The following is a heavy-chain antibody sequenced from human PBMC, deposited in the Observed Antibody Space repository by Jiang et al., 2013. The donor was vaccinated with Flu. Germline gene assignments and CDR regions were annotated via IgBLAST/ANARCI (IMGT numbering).Heavy chain of an antibody. Sequence: SGAEVKKPGASVKVSCETSGYTFTRYYIHWVRQAPGQGLEWMGVIHPSGGSPTYAQKFQGRVTVTRDTSTSTVYMELSSLRSEDTAVYYCARRIVGAISYFDYWGQGTLVTVSS. CDR3: ARRIVGAISYFDY. V-gene: IGHV1-46*01. CDR2: IHPSGGSP. J-gene: IGHJ4*02. D-gene: IGHD1-26*01. CDR1: GYTFTRYY.